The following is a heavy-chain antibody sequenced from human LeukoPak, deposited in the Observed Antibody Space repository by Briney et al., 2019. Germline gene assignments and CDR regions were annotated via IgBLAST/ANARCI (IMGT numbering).Heavy chain of an antibody. D-gene: IGHD3-3*01. CDR3: ANLFDFLSGPPG. J-gene: IGHJ4*02. Sequence: GASVKVSCKASGYTFTSYYMHWVRQAPGQGLEWMGIINPSGGSTSYAQKFQGRVTMTEDTSTDTAYMELSSLRSEDTAVYYCANLFDFLSGPPGWGQGTLLTVSS. CDR2: INPSGGST. CDR1: GYTFTSYY. V-gene: IGHV1-46*01.